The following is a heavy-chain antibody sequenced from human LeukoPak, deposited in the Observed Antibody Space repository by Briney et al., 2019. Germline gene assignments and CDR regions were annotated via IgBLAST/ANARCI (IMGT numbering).Heavy chain of an antibody. CDR3: ARPKYYYDSSGYFVQYYFDY. V-gene: IGHV1-2*02. CDR2: INPNSGGT. CDR1: GYTFTGYY. D-gene: IGHD3-22*01. J-gene: IGHJ4*02. Sequence: ASVKVSCKASGYTFTGYYMHWVRQAPGQGLEWMGWINPNSGGTNYAQKFQGRVTMTRDTSISTAYMELSRLRSDDTAVYYRARPKYYYDSSGYFVQYYFDYWGQGTLVTVSS.